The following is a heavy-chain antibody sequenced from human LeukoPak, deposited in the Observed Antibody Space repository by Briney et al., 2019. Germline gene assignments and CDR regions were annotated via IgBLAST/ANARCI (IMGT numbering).Heavy chain of an antibody. CDR3: ARGVFWSAYSVTIPHY. Sequence: GASVRVSCKASGYSLSGYSIHWVRQAPGQGLEWMGCMGCISPNSGDTNYAQKFQGRVTVTRDTSINTAYMELSRLRSDDTAVYYCARGVFWSAYSVTIPHYWGQGTLVTVSS. CDR1: GYSLSGYS. D-gene: IGHD3-3*01. V-gene: IGHV1-2*02. CDR2: MGCISPNSGDT. J-gene: IGHJ4*02.